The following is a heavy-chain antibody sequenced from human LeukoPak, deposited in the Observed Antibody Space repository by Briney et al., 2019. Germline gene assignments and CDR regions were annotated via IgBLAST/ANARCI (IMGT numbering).Heavy chain of an antibody. J-gene: IGHJ4*02. CDR3: AKSHSVGYRGYFDY. V-gene: IGHV3-23*01. D-gene: IGHD5-12*01. CDR1: RFSFSTYA. CDR2: ISYSGEST. Sequence: GGSVRLSCAACRFSFSTYAMSWVRQAPGKGLEWVSTISYSGESTYYADSVKGRFTISRDNSKNTVYLQMISLRVEDTAVYYCAKSHSVGYRGYFDYWGQGTLVTVSS.